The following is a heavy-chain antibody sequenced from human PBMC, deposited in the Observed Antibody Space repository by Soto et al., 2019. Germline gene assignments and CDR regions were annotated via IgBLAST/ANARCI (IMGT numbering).Heavy chain of an antibody. Sequence: EVQLVESGGGLVQPGGSLRLSCAASGFTFRSHWMSWVRQAPGKGLEWVANIKQDGSEKYYVDSVKGRVTISRDNAKNSLYLQMNSLRAEDTAVYYCARADYYDSSGYHCGNWGQGTLVTVSS. V-gene: IGHV3-7*04. CDR1: GFTFRSHW. CDR3: ARADYYDSSGYHCGN. J-gene: IGHJ4*02. CDR2: IKQDGSEK. D-gene: IGHD3-22*01.